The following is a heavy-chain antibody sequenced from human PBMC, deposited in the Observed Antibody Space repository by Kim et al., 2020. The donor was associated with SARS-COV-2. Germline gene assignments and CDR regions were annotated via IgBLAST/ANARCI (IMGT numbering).Heavy chain of an antibody. J-gene: IGHJ6*02. V-gene: IGHV4-34*01. CDR1: GGSFSGFH. CDR3: ARGRSGVVPTPILGSGPHYDYYAMDV. D-gene: IGHD2-2*02. Sequence: SETLSLTCAVYGGSFSGFHWSWIRQAPGKGLEWIGDINHSGSTKYHPSLKSRVTISVDTSKSQFSLKLTFVTAADTAVYYCARGRSGVVPTPILGSGPHYDYYAMDVWGRGTTVTVSS. CDR2: INHSGST.